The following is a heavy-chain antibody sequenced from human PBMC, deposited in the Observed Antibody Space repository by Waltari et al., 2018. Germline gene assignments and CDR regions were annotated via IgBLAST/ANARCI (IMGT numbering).Heavy chain of an antibody. Sequence: QLQLQESGPGLVKPSETLSLTCTVSGGSISSSSYYWGWIRQPPGKGREWIGSIYYSGSTYYNPALKSRVTISVDTSKNQFSLKLSVVTAADTAVYYCAGAYCGGDCYSLAVDIWGQGTMVTVSS. J-gene: IGHJ3*02. CDR3: AGAYCGGDCYSLAVDI. D-gene: IGHD2-21*02. CDR2: IYYSGST. V-gene: IGHV4-39*07. CDR1: GGSISSSSYY.